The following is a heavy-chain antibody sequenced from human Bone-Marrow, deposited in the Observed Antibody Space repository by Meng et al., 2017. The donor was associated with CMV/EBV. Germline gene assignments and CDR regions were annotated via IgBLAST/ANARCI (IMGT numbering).Heavy chain of an antibody. CDR2: IYPGDSDT. J-gene: IGHJ1*01. CDR3: ARGRRGPNAEYFQH. CDR1: GYSFTNYW. V-gene: IGHV5-51*01. Sequence: KVSCKGSGYSFTNYWIGWVRQMPGKGLEWMGIIYPGDSDTRYSPSFQGQVTIPADKSISTAYLQWSSLKASDTAMYYCARGRRGPNAEYFQHWGQGTLVTVSS.